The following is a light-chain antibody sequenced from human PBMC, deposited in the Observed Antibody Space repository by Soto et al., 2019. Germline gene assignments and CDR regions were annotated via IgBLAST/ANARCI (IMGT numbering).Light chain of an antibody. J-gene: IGKJ1*01. CDR1: QCISNS. Sequence: EIVMTQSPSTLSVSPGERVTLSCRASQCISNSLAWYQQRPGQPPRLLIYGASTRAAGISSRFSGSGSGTEFTLTISSLQSEDFAVYYCQQFSNWPRTFGQGTKVDIK. CDR2: GAS. V-gene: IGKV3-15*01. CDR3: QQFSNWPRT.